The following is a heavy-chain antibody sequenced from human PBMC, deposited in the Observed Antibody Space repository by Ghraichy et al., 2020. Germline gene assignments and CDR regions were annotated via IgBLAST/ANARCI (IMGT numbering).Heavy chain of an antibody. D-gene: IGHD1-20*01. CDR2: VNPHSGNT. Sequence: ASVKVSCQASGYTFTSFDINWVRQASGQGLEWVGWVNPHSGNTGYAQKFQGRVTMTGTISMSTAYMELSSLRPEDTAVYYCARGVTGHHWGQGTLVTVSS. CDR3: ARGVTGHH. CDR1: GYTFTSFD. V-gene: IGHV1-8*02. J-gene: IGHJ4*02.